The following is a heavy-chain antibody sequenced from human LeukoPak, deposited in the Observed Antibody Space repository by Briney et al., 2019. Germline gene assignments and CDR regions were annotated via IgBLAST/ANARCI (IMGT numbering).Heavy chain of an antibody. D-gene: IGHD3-16*02. Sequence: PSETLSLTCTVSGGSTSSSSYYWGWIRQPPGRGLEWIGTMYYSGSTYYNPSLKSRVTISKDTSKNQFSLKLSSVTAADTAVYYCARVVWYDYVWGSYRFDYWGQGTLVTVSS. CDR2: MYYSGST. CDR1: GGSTSSSSYY. V-gene: IGHV4-39*07. CDR3: ARVVWYDYVWGSYRFDY. J-gene: IGHJ4*02.